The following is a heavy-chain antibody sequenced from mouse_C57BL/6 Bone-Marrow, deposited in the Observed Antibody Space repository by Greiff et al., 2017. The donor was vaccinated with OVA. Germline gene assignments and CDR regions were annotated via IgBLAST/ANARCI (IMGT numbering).Heavy chain of an antibody. D-gene: IGHD2-4*01. CDR2: IYPRSGNT. CDR1: GYTFTSYG. Sequence: QVQLQQSGPELVKPGASVKLSCKASGYTFTSYGISWVKQRTGQGLEWIGEIYPRSGNTYYNEKFKGKATLTADKSSSTAYMELRSLTSEDSAVYFCAKGLRRAFDYWGQGTTLTVSS. J-gene: IGHJ2*01. CDR3: AKGLRRAFDY. V-gene: IGHV1-81*01.